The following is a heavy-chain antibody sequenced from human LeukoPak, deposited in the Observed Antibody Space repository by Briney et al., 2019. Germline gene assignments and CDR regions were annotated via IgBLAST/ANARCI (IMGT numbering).Heavy chain of an antibody. J-gene: IGHJ3*02. Sequence: SETLSLTCTVSGDSISSSNSYWGWIRQPPGKGLEWIGSIYTSGSTNYNPSLKSRVTMSVDTSKNQFSLRLSSVTAADTAIYYCASYGGNSGYDYAFDIWGQGTMVTVSS. CDR3: ASYGGNSGYDYAFDI. V-gene: IGHV4-39*01. CDR1: GDSISSSNSY. D-gene: IGHD5-12*01. CDR2: IYTSGST.